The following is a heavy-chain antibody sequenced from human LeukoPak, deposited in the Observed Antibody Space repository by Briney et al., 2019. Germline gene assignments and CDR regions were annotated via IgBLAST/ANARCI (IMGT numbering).Heavy chain of an antibody. J-gene: IGHJ5*02. CDR1: GYTFTSYY. CDR2: INPSGGST. D-gene: IGHD1-26*01. V-gene: IGHV1-46*01. CDR3: ARGWVVGATLSTGGP. Sequence: GASVKVSCKASGYTFTSYYMHWVRQAPGQGLEWMGIINPSGGSTSYAQKFQGRVTMTRDMSTSTVYMELSSLRSEDTAVYYCARGWVVGATLSTGGPWGQGTLVTVSS.